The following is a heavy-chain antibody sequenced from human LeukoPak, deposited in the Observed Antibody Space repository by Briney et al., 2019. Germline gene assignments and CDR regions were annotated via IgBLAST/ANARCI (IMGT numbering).Heavy chain of an antibody. D-gene: IGHD4-23*01. CDR2: INPNSGGT. J-gene: IGHJ6*02. CDR3: ARVDGDYDGNYYYYYGMDV. CDR1: GYTFTGYY. V-gene: IGHV1-2*02. Sequence: ASVKVSCKASGYTFTGYYMHWARQAPGQGLEWMGWINPNSGGTNYAQKFQGRVTMTRDTSISTAYIELSRLRSDDTAVYYCARVDGDYDGNYYYYYGMDVWGQGTTVTVSS.